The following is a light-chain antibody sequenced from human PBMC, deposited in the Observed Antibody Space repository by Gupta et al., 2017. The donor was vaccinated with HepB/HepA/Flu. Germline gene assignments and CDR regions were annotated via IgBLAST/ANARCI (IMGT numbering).Light chain of an antibody. CDR1: SSNVGRNN. CDR2: YND. Sequence: QSVLPRSTSVSGTPAQRVTISCSGSSSNVGRNNVNWYQQLPGTAPKLLIYYNDERPSGVPDRISGSKSGTSASLAISGLQSEDEADYYCAAWDTSLNVVVFGGGTKLTVL. CDR3: AAWDTSLNVVV. V-gene: IGLV1-44*01. J-gene: IGLJ2*01.